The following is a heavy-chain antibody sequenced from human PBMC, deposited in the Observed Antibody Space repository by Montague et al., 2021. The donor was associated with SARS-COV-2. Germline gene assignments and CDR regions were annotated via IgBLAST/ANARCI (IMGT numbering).Heavy chain of an antibody. D-gene: IGHD2-15*01. CDR3: ARGYCSGSGCYYYYGMDV. J-gene: IGHJ6*02. CDR1: GGSFSGYY. CDR2: TNDSGRT. V-gene: IGHV4-34*01. Sequence: SETLSLTCAVYGGSFSGYYWSWIRQPPGRGLEWIGETNDSGRTNYNPSLKGRVTISVDTSKNQFSLRLSSVTAAEKAVYYCARGYCSGSGCYYYYGMDVWGQGTTVTVSS.